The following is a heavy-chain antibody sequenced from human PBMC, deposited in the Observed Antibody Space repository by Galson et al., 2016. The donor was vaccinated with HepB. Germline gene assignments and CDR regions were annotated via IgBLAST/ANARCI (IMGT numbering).Heavy chain of an antibody. D-gene: IGHD4-17*01. CDR1: GFTFSRAW. CDR3: YGHLDY. Sequence: SLRLSCAASGFTFSRAWFTWVRQAPGKGLEWVGRIRPQRDRKTPVYAAPVEGRFAISRDDSKNTLYLQMNSLTTEDTALYYCYGHLDYWGRGTLVTVSS. V-gene: IGHV3-15*01. CDR2: IRPQRDRKTP. J-gene: IGHJ4*02.